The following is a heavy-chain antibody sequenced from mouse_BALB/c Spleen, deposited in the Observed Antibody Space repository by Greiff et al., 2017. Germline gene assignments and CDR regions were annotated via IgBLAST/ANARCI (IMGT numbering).Heavy chain of an antibody. J-gene: IGHJ4*01. CDR1: GFSLTSYG. CDR3: ARDRGATMITTRVMDY. V-gene: IGHV2-9*02. Sequence: VKLVESGPGLVAPSQSLSTTCTVSGFSLTSYGVHWVRQPPGKGLEWLGVIWAGGSTNYNSALMSRLSISKDNSKSQVFLKMNSLQTDDTAMYYCARDRGATMITTRVMDYWGQGTSVTVSS. D-gene: IGHD2-4*01. CDR2: IWAGGST.